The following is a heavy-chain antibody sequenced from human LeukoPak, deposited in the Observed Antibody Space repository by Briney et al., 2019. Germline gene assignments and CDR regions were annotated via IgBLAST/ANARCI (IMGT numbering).Heavy chain of an antibody. Sequence: GGSLRLSCAASGFTFSDYYMSWIRQAPGKGLEWVSYISSSGSTIYYADSVKGRFTISRDNSKNTLYLQMNSLRAEDTAVYYCAKDRWGYCSSTSCYLGDYWGQGTLVTVSS. CDR3: AKDRWGYCSSTSCYLGDY. D-gene: IGHD2-2*01. CDR1: GFTFSDYY. CDR2: ISSSGSTI. V-gene: IGHV3-11*04. J-gene: IGHJ4*02.